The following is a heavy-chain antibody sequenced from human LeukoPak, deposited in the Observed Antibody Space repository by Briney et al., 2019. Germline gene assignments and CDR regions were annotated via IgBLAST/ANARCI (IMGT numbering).Heavy chain of an antibody. CDR3: ARGGDSSGWYGVLDY. V-gene: IGHV4-34*01. D-gene: IGHD6-19*01. J-gene: IGHJ4*02. Sequence: PSETLSLTCAVYGGSFSGYYWSWIRQPPGKGLEWIGEINHSGSTNYNPSLKSRVTISVVTSKNQFSLKLSSVTAADTAVYYCARGGDSSGWYGVLDYWGQGTLVTVSS. CDR2: INHSGST. CDR1: GGSFSGYY.